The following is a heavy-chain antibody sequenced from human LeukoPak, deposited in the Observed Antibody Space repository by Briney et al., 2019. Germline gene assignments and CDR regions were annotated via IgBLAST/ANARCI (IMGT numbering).Heavy chain of an antibody. D-gene: IGHD1-26*01. V-gene: IGHV4-61*02. CDR3: ARDIVGATGGY. Sequence: SETLSLTCTVSGYSISSGYYWSWIRQPAGKGLEWIGRIYTSGSTNYNPSLKSRVTISVDTSKKQFSLKLSSVTAAEPAVYYCARDIVGATGGYWGQGTLVTVSS. J-gene: IGHJ4*02. CDR2: IYTSGST. CDR1: GYSISSGYY.